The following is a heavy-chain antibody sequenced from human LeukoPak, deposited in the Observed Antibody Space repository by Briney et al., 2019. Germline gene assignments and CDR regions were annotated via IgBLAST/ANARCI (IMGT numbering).Heavy chain of an antibody. J-gene: IGHJ6*03. CDR2: INHSGST. V-gene: IGHV4-34*01. Sequence: PSETLSLTCAVYGGSFSGYYWSWVRQPPGKGLEWIGEINHSGSTNYNPSLKSRVTISVDTSKNQFSLKLSSVTAADTAVYYCARAQGDTAMADGNYYYYYYMDVWGKGTTVTVSS. CDR3: ARAQGDTAMADGNYYYYYYMDV. CDR1: GGSFSGYY. D-gene: IGHD5-18*01.